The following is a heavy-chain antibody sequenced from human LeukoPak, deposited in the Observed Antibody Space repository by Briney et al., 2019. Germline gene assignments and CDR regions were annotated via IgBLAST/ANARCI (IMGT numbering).Heavy chain of an antibody. CDR2: ISGSGGST. Sequence: GGSLRLSCAASGFTFSSYGMHWVRQAPGKGLEWVAVISGSGGSTYYADSVKGRFTISRDNSKNTLYLQMNSLRAEDTAVYYCAKDFRATTGDYWGQGTLVTVSS. CDR1: GFTFSSYG. D-gene: IGHD1-14*01. CDR3: AKDFRATTGDY. V-gene: IGHV3-23*01. J-gene: IGHJ4*02.